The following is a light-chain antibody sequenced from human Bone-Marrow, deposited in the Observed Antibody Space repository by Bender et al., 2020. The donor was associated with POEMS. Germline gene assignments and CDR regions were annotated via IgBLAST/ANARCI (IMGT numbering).Light chain of an antibody. CDR1: SSDVGSYNL. CDR3: CSYAGSSTFI. V-gene: IGLV2-23*02. J-gene: IGLJ2*01. Sequence: QSALTQPASVSGSPGQSITISCTGTSSDVGSYNLVSWYQHHPGKAPKLMIYEVTNRPSGVSHRFSGSKSGNTASLTISGLQADDEADYYCCSYAGSSTFIFGGGTKLTVL. CDR2: EVT.